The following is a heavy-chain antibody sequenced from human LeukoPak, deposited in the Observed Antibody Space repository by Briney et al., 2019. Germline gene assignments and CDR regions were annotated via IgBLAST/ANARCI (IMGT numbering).Heavy chain of an antibody. Sequence: GESLKISCKGSGYSFTSYWISWVRQMPGKGLEWMGRIDPSDSYTNHSPSFQGHVTISADKSISTAYLQWSSLKASDTAMYYCARRPLYGSGSYYTPYFDYWGQGTLVTVSS. CDR1: GYSFTSYW. CDR2: IDPSDSYT. CDR3: ARRPLYGSGSYYTPYFDY. J-gene: IGHJ4*02. V-gene: IGHV5-10-1*01. D-gene: IGHD3-10*01.